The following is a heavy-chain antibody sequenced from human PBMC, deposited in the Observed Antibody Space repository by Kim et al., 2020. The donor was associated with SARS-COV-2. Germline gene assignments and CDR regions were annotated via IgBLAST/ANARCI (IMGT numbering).Heavy chain of an antibody. D-gene: IGHD5-12*01. J-gene: IGHJ4*01. Sequence: GGSLRLSCAASGFDFSDYYISWVRQAPGKGLEWLSFISRSGSGVFYADSVKGRFTVSRDNAKKSVHLHMNNLRAEATAIYYCAIDGIHTEDYDYDGLDY. CDR3: AIDGIHTEDYDYDGLDY. CDR1: GFDFSDYY. V-gene: IGHV3-11*01. CDR2: ISRSGSGV.